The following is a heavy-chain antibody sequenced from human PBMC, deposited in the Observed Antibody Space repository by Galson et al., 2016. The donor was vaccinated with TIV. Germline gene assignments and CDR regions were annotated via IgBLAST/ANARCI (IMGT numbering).Heavy chain of an antibody. J-gene: IGHJ4*02. CDR3: AKDAAYNYGFGDY. CDR2: IWNDGNSK. V-gene: IGHV3-30*02. CDR1: GFTFSSYD. D-gene: IGHD5-18*01. Sequence: SLRLSCAASGFTFSSYDMHWVRQAPGKGLEWVAFIWNDGNSKNYADSVKGRFSISRDNSKNTLYLQMNSLRTEDTAIYYCAKDAAYNYGFGDYWGQGALVTVSS.